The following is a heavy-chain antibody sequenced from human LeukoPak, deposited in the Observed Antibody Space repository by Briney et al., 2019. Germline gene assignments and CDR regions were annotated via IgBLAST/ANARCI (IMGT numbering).Heavy chain of an antibody. CDR3: ARWTLRVGVSRADAFDI. J-gene: IGHJ3*02. CDR2: INHSGST. V-gene: IGHV4-34*01. CDR1: GGSFSGYY. D-gene: IGHD1-26*01. Sequence: SETLSLTCAVYGGSFSGYYWSWIRQPPGKGLEWIGEINHSGSTHYNPSLKSRVTISVDTSKNQFSLKVSSVTAADTAVYHCARWTLRVGVSRADAFDIWGQGAMVTVSS.